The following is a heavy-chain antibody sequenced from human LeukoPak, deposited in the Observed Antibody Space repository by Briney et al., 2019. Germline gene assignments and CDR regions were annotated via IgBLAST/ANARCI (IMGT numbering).Heavy chain of an antibody. Sequence: SETLSLTCTVSGGLISISTYYWGWIRQPPGKGLEWVGFIYSGGMTAYNPSLESRVTISVDTSKNQVLLRLNSVTAADTAVYFCARGGYSFYNFWGQGTLVTVSS. CDR1: GGLISISTYY. CDR3: ARGGYSFYNF. D-gene: IGHD5-12*01. J-gene: IGHJ4*02. CDR2: IYSGGMT. V-gene: IGHV4-39*07.